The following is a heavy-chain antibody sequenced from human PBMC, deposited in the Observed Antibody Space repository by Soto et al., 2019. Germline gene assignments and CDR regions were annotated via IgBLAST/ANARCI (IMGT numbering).Heavy chain of an antibody. D-gene: IGHD3-3*01. CDR3: ARSGVTIFGVVIGTSYGMDI. CDR1: GGSISSYY. J-gene: IGHJ6*02. V-gene: IGHV4-59*13. CDR2: IYYSGST. Sequence: VTLSLTCTVSGGSISSYYWSWIRQPPGKGLEWIGYIYYSGSTNYNPSLKSRVTISVDTSKNQFSLKLSSVTAADTAVYYCARSGVTIFGVVIGTSYGMDIWGQGTTVTVSS.